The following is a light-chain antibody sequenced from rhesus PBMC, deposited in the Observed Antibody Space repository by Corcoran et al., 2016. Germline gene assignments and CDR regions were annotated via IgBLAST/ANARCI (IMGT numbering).Light chain of an antibody. CDR2: ESS. CDR3: QHYYSTPFT. J-gene: IGKJ3*01. CDR1: QGITND. Sequence: DIQMTQSPSSLSASVGDRVTITCRASQGITNDLAWYQQKPGGTPKLLIYESSSLQSGIPSRFSGSGSGTDFTLTISSLQSGDFATYYGQHYYSTPFTFGPGTKLDIK. V-gene: IGKV1-25*01.